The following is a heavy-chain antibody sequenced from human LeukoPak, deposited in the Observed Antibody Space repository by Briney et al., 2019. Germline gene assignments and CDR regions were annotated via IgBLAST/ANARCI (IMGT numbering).Heavy chain of an antibody. D-gene: IGHD2-15*01. Sequence: GGSLRLSCAASGFTLSGNAMSWVRQAPGRGLEWVSGVGGDDRTHYADSVRGRFTISRDNSMDTVSLDMNRLRVEDTAVYYCAKDLSWWAAADHWGQGALVNVAS. J-gene: IGHJ1*01. CDR3: AKDLSWWAAADH. V-gene: IGHV3-23*01. CDR1: GFTLSGNA. CDR2: VGGDDRT.